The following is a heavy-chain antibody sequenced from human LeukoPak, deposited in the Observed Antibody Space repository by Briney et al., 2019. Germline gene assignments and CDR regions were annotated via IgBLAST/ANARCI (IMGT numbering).Heavy chain of an antibody. J-gene: IGHJ4*02. D-gene: IGHD6-19*01. CDR2: IIPIFGTA. V-gene: IGHV1-69*13. CDR1: GGTFSSYA. Sequence: SVKVSCKASGGTFSSYAISWVRQAPGQGLEWMGGIIPIFGTANYAQKFQGRVTITADESTSTAYMELSGLRSEDTAVYYCARALRGGIAVAGKLDYWGQGTLVTASS. CDR3: ARALRGGIAVAGKLDY.